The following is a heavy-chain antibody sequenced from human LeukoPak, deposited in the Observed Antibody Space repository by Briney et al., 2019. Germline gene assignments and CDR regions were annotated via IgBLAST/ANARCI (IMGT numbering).Heavy chain of an antibody. CDR1: AYSISSGYY. CDR2: FHSGST. J-gene: IGHJ5*02. V-gene: IGHV4-38-2*01. CDR3: ARHDFYSNYPHNWFDP. D-gene: IGHD4-11*01. Sequence: SETLSLTCAVSAYSISSGYYWGWIRQPPGKGLEWMGSFHSGSTYYNPSLKSRVTISVDTSKNQFSLKLSSVTAADTAVYYCARHDFYSNYPHNWFDPWGQGTLVTVSS.